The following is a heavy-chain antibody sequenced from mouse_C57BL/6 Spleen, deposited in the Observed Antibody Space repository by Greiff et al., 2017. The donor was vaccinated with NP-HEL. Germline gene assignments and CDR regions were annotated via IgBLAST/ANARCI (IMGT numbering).Heavy chain of an antibody. J-gene: IGHJ3*01. CDR2: INPGSGGT. CDR3: ARSPGWFAY. Sequence: VQLQQSGAELVRPGTSVKVSCKASGYAFTNYLIEWVKQRPGQGLEWIGVINPGSGGTNYNEKFKGKATLTADKSSSTAYMQLSSLTSEDSAVYFCARSPGWFAYWGQGTLVTVSA. CDR1: GYAFTNYL. V-gene: IGHV1-54*01.